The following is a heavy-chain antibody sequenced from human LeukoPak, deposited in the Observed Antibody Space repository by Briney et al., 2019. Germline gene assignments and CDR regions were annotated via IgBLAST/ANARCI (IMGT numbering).Heavy chain of an antibody. CDR1: GFTFSSYW. V-gene: IGHV3-7*01. CDR2: MNQDGSQK. D-gene: IGHD3-3*01. J-gene: IGHJ4*02. Sequence: GGSLRLSCAASGFTFSSYWMSWVRQAPGKGLEWVANMNQDGSQKNYVDSVKGRFTISRDNAKNSLYLQMNSLRAEDTAVYYCAREGFLEYWGQGTLVTVSS. CDR3: AREGFLEY.